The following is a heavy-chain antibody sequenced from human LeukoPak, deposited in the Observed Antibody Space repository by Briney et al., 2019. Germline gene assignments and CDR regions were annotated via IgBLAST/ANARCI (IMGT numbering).Heavy chain of an antibody. Sequence: GGSLRLSCAASGFIFSAYSMNWIRQAPAKGLEWVSSISSSSSYIYYADSVKGRFTISRDNAKNSPYLQMNSLRAEDTAVYYCARDIVVVVAATNYYYYGMDVWGQGTTVTVSS. CDR2: ISSSSSYI. V-gene: IGHV3-21*01. CDR1: GFIFSAYS. CDR3: ARDIVVVVAATNYYYYGMDV. D-gene: IGHD2-15*01. J-gene: IGHJ6*02.